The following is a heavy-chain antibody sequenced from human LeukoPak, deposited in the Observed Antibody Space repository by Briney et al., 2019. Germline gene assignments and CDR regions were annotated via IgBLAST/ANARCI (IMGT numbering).Heavy chain of an antibody. J-gene: IGHJ3*02. CDR1: GYTLTELS. CDR2: FDPEDGET. Sequence: ASVKVSCKVSGYTLTELSMHWVRQAPGKGLEWMGGFDPEDGETIYAQKFQGRVTMTEDTSTDTAYMELSSLRSEDTAVYYCATTLWSGYLGPLGAFDIWAQGTMVTVSS. CDR3: ATTLWSGYLGPLGAFDI. D-gene: IGHD3-3*01. V-gene: IGHV1-24*01.